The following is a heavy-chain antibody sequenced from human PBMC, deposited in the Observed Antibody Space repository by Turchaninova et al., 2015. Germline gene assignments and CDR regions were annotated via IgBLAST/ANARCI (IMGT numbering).Heavy chain of an antibody. Sequence: GSLRLSCTASGFTFSNAWMSWVRQTPGKGLIWVGRIKSKTDGGTTDYAAPVKGRFTISRDDSKNTLYLQMNSLKTEDTAVYYCTTDPLNWNDKLTAFHIWGQGTMVTVSS. V-gene: IGHV3-15*01. CDR3: TTDPLNWNDKLTAFHI. J-gene: IGHJ3*02. D-gene: IGHD1-1*01. CDR1: GFTFSNAW. CDR2: IKSKTDGGTT.